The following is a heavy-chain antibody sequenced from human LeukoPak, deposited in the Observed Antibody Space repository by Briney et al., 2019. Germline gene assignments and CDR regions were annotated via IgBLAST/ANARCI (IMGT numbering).Heavy chain of an antibody. CDR3: ARADGDFGVVILDY. V-gene: IGHV1-2*02. CDR2: INPNSGGT. CDR1: GYTFTGHY. D-gene: IGHD3-3*01. Sequence: ASVKVSCKASGYTFTGHYMHWVRQAPGQGLEWMGWINPNSGGTNYAQKFQGRVTMTRDTSISTAYMELSRLRSDDTAVYYCARADGDFGVVILDYWGQGTLVTVSS. J-gene: IGHJ4*02.